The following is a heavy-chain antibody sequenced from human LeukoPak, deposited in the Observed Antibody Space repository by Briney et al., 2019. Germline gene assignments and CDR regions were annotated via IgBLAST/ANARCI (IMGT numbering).Heavy chain of an antibody. Sequence: SETLSLTCTVSGGSISSSSYYWGWIRQPPGKGLEWIGSIYYSWSTYYNPSLKSRVTISVDTSKNQFSLKLSSVTAADTAVYYCASGYFDYWGQGTLVTVSS. CDR2: IYYSWST. V-gene: IGHV4-39*01. CDR1: GGSISSSSYY. J-gene: IGHJ4*02. CDR3: ASGYFDY.